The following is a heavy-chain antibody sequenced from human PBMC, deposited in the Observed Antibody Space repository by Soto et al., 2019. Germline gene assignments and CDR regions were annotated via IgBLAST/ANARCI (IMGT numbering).Heavy chain of an antibody. D-gene: IGHD5-18*01. V-gene: IGHV4-34*01. CDR1: GGSFSGYY. CDR2: INHSGST. CDR3: ARGAAAWIQLWLYNWFDP. Sequence: SETLSLTCAVYGGSFSGYYWSWIRQPPGKGLEWIGEINHSGSTNYNPSLKSRVTISVDTSKNQFSLKLSSVTAADTAVYYCARGAAAWIQLWLYNWFDPWGQGTLVTVSS. J-gene: IGHJ5*02.